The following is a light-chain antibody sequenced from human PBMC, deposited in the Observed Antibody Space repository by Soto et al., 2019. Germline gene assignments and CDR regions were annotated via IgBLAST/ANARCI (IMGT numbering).Light chain of an antibody. CDR2: DVI. J-gene: IGLJ2*01. Sequence: QSALTQPASVSGSPGQSITISCTGTSSDVGGYNYVSWYQQHPGKAPKLMIYDVINRPSGVSNRFSGSKSGKSASLTISGLQAEDEADYYCSSYTSSSTYVVFGGGTQLTVL. CDR3: SSYTSSSTYVV. V-gene: IGLV2-14*03. CDR1: SSDVGGYNY.